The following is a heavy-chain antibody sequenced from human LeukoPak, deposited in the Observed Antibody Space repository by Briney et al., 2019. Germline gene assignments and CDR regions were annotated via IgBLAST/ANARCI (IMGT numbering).Heavy chain of an antibody. CDR3: ARGLRPYYYDSSGYYPY. V-gene: IGHV1-69*13. J-gene: IGHJ4*02. Sequence: ASVKVSCKASGGTFSSYAISWVRQAPGQGLEWMGGIIPIFGTANYAQKFQGRVTITADESTSTAYMELSSLRSEDTAVYYCARGLRPYYYDSSGYYPYWGQGTLVTVSS. CDR2: IIPIFGTA. D-gene: IGHD3-22*01. CDR1: GGTFSSYA.